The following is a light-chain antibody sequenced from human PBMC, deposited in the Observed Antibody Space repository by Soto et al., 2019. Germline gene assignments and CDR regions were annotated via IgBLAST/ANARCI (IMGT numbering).Light chain of an antibody. J-gene: IGKJ5*01. CDR3: QQTDSIAIT. CDR2: SSS. CDR1: QTISNS. Sequence: DIQMTQSPSSLSASVGDTVTLTCRASQTISNSLHWYQQRPGKAPNLLIYSSSSLQSGAPPRFSGSGSGTEFTLTINSLQPEDFATYYCQQTDSIAITFGQGTRLEIK. V-gene: IGKV1-39*01.